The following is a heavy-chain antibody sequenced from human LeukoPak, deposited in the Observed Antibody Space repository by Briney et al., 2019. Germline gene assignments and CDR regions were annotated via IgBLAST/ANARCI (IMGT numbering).Heavy chain of an antibody. Sequence: APLKVSCKASGYTFTGYYMHWVRQAPGQGLEWMGWINPNSGSTNYAQKFQGRVTMTGDTSISTAYMELSRLRSDDTAVYYCARARPATYCSGGSCYEYFQHWGQGTLVTVSS. CDR1: GYTFTGYY. D-gene: IGHD2-15*01. CDR2: INPNSGST. CDR3: ARARPATYCSGGSCYEYFQH. V-gene: IGHV1-2*02. J-gene: IGHJ1*01.